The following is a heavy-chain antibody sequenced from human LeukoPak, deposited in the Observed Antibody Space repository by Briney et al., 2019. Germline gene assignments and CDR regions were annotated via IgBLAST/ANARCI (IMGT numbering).Heavy chain of an antibody. J-gene: IGHJ3*02. Sequence: GGSLRLSCGASGFTFSDYGMHWVRQAPGKGLEWVAFIRHDGNKKYLPDSMKGRFSVSRDNAKNSLYLQMNSLRAEDTAVYYCARDRPYCSSTSCYGGGAFDIWGQGTMVTVSS. D-gene: IGHD2-2*01. CDR3: ARDRPYCSSTSCYGGGAFDI. CDR1: GFTFSDYG. V-gene: IGHV3-30*02. CDR2: IRHDGNKK.